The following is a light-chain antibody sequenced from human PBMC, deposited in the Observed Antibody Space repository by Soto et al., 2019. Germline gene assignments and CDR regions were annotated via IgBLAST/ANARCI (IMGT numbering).Light chain of an antibody. Sequence: DIQMTQSPSSLSASVGDRFTITCRASQSIISYLNWYQQKPGKAPKLLIYAASSLQSGVPSRFSGSGSGTDFTLTISSLQPEDFATYYCQQSYSTPLTFGGGTKVDI. CDR1: QSIISY. J-gene: IGKJ4*01. CDR3: QQSYSTPLT. V-gene: IGKV1-39*01. CDR2: AAS.